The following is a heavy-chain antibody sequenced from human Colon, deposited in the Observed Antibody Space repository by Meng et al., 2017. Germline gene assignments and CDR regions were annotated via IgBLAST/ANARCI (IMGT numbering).Heavy chain of an antibody. J-gene: IGHJ4*02. V-gene: IGHV1-69*04. CDR1: GATFSSYS. CDR3: ARGDGYNYFDL. Sequence: QVPRVQSGGGGRRPGSPVKVSCKASGATFSSYSISWVRQAPGQGLEWMGRPIAIVDVPTYAQRFQGRVTITADKSTSTAYMELSSLRSEDTAVYYCARGDGYNYFDLWGQGTLVTVSS. CDR2: PIAIVDVP. D-gene: IGHD5-24*01.